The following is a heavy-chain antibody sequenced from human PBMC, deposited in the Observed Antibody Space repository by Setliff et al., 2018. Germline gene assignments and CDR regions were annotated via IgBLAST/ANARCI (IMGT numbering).Heavy chain of an antibody. CDR2: IQTSGTT. CDR1: GGSISRYH. J-gene: IGHJ6*03. V-gene: IGHV4-4*08. CDR3: ARHVGTRSRGYNYYYYFMDV. Sequence: SETLSLTCTVSGGSISRYHWSWIRQPPGKGLEWIGYIQTSGTTNYNPSLKSRVTMSVDTSRNQFSLHLISVTAADTAVYYCARHVGTRSRGYNYYYYFMDVWGKGTTVTVSS. D-gene: IGHD3-10*01.